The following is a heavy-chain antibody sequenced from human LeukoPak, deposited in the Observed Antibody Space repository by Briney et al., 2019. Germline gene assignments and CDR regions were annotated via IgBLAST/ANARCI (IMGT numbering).Heavy chain of an antibody. CDR2: ISGSGGST. J-gene: IGHJ4*02. CDR1: GFTFSASA. V-gene: IGHV3-23*01. Sequence: PGGSLRLSCAASGFTFSASAMNWVRQAPGKGLEWVSTISGSGGSTYYADSVKGRFTISRDNSKNTLYLQMNSLRAEDTAVYYCASHPYLWFGEYHFDSWGQGTLVTVSS. D-gene: IGHD3-10*01. CDR3: ASHPYLWFGEYHFDS.